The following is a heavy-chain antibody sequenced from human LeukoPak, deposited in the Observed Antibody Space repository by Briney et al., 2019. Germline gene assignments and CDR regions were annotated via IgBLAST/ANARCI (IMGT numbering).Heavy chain of an antibody. CDR3: ARAPSEIGGYYPEYFRH. V-gene: IGHV3-74*01. CDR2: IKSDGGT. Sequence: GGSLRLSCAASGFTFSTYWVHWVRQAPGKGLVWVSRIKSDGGTNYAYSVKGRFTISRDNAKKTVSLQMNSLRPEDTGVYYCARAPSEIGGYYPEYFRHWGQGTLVTVSS. J-gene: IGHJ1*01. D-gene: IGHD3-22*01. CDR1: GFTFSTYW.